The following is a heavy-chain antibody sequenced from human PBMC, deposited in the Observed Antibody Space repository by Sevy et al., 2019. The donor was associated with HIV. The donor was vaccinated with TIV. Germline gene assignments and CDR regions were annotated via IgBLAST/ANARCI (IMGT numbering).Heavy chain of an antibody. CDR1: GFTFSSYA. Sequence: GGSLRLSCAASGFTFSSYAMSWVRQPPGKGLGWVATFSFGCGKINYADSVKGRFTISRDNSKNTLFLQMNRLRAEDTAVYYCAREGCSRPHDYWGQGTLVTVSS. D-gene: IGHD2-2*01. CDR3: AREGCSRPHDY. CDR2: FSFGCGKI. V-gene: IGHV3-23*01. J-gene: IGHJ4*02.